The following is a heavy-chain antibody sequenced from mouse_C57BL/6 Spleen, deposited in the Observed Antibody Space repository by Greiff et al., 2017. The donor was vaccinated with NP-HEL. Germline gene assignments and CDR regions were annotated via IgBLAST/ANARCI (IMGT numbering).Heavy chain of an antibody. Sequence: EVQLVESGGGLVKPGGSLKLSCAASGFTFSDYGMHWVRQAPEKGLEWVAYISSGSSNIYYADTVKGRFTISRDNAKNTLFLQMTRLRSEDTAMYYCASSRVFAYWGQGTLVTVSA. CDR2: ISSGSSNI. V-gene: IGHV5-17*01. CDR3: ASSRVFAY. J-gene: IGHJ3*01. CDR1: GFTFSDYG.